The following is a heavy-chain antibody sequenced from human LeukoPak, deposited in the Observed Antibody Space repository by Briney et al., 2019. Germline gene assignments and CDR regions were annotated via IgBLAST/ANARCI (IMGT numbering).Heavy chain of an antibody. CDR2: INAGNGNT. D-gene: IGHD2-15*01. CDR1: GGTFSSYA. CDR3: ARGQYCSGGSCYVGWFDP. Sequence: ASVKVSCKASGGTFSSYAISWVRQAPGQRLEWMGWINAGNGNTKYSQKFQGRVTITRDTSASTAYMELSSLRSEDTAVYYCARGQYCSGGSCYVGWFDPWGQGTLVTVSS. V-gene: IGHV1-3*01. J-gene: IGHJ5*02.